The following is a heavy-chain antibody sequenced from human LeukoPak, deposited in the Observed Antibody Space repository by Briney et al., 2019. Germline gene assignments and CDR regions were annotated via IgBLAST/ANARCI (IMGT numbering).Heavy chain of an antibody. D-gene: IGHD1-26*01. Sequence: PGGSLRLSCAASGFTFSSYGMHWVRQAPGKGLEWVAVISYDGSNKYYADSVKGRFTISRDNSKNTLYLQMNSLRAEDTAVYYCASDGATLAYWGQGTLVTVSS. CDR1: GFTFSSYG. J-gene: IGHJ4*02. CDR2: ISYDGSNK. V-gene: IGHV3-30*03. CDR3: ASDGATLAY.